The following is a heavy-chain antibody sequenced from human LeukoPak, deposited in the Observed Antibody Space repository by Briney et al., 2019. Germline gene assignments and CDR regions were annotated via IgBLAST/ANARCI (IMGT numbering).Heavy chain of an antibody. V-gene: IGHV3-23*01. CDR3: AKGKALEVVAAFNY. J-gene: IGHJ4*02. CDR1: GFTFSNYA. CDR2: ISGSGANT. Sequence: GGSLRLFCAASGFTFSNYAMRWVRQAPGRGLEWVSTISGSGANTYYADSVKGRFTISRDNSKNTLYLQMNSLRADDTAIYYCAKGKALEVVAAFNYWGQGTVVTASS. D-gene: IGHD2-15*01.